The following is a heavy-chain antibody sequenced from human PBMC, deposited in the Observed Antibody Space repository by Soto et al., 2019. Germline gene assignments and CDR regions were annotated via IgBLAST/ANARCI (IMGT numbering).Heavy chain of an antibody. J-gene: IGHJ6*02. CDR2: ISYDGSNK. CDR3: ARDPDYGANYGIDV. D-gene: IGHD4-17*01. V-gene: IGHV3-30-3*01. Sequence: LRLSCAASGFTFSSYAMHWVRQAPGKGLEWVAVISYDGSNKYYADSVKGRFTISRDNSKNTLYLQMNSLRAEDTAVYYCARDPDYGANYGIDVWGQGTTVTV. CDR1: GFTFSSYA.